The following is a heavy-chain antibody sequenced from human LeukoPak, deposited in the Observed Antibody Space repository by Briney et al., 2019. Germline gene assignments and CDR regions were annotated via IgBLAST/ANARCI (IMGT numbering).Heavy chain of an antibody. CDR1: GYTFTTFG. J-gene: IGHJ4*02. Sequence: ASVMVSCKASGYTFTTFGISWVRQAPGQGLEWMGWISTYNGDTHYAQKLQGRVTMTTDTSTSTAYMELRSLRSDDTAVYYCAREYCSGGSCYNADYWGQGTLVTVSS. CDR3: AREYCSGGSCYNADY. CDR2: ISTYNGDT. V-gene: IGHV1-18*01. D-gene: IGHD2-15*01.